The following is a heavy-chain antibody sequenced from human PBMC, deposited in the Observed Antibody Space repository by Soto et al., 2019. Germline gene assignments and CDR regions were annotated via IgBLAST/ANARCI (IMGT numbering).Heavy chain of an antibody. J-gene: IGHJ1*01. CDR2: SRSKVSGYTT. D-gene: IGHD2-15*01. Sequence: GSLRLSCAASGFTLSDHYADWVRQAPGKGPEWVGRSRSKVSGYTTEYAASVTGRFTISRDDSKNSLFLQMSSLKTEDTAVYYCTVGASGRAPFHHWGQGTLVTVSS. V-gene: IGHV3-72*01. CDR1: GFTLSDHY. CDR3: TVGASGRAPFHH.